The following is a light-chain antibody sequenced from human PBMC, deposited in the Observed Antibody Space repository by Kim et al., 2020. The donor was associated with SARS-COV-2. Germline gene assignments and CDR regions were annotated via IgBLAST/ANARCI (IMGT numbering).Light chain of an antibody. CDR2: DDN. J-gene: IGLJ3*02. CDR3: ETWDSSLSVGL. Sequence: GQKVPISCSGSRSNIENNFVSWYQQLPGTAPKLLIYDDNERPSGIPDRFSGSKSGTSATLGITGLQTGDEADYYCETWDSSLSVGLFGGGTQLTVL. V-gene: IGLV1-51*01. CDR1: RSNIENNF.